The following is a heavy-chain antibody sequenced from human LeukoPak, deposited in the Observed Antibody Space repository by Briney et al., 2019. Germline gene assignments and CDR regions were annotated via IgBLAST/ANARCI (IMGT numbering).Heavy chain of an antibody. V-gene: IGHV3-23*01. CDR2: INDDTP. CDR1: GFSFNTYS. D-gene: IGHD2-21*01. CDR3: AKEGGEEGYYFDY. J-gene: IGHJ4*02. Sequence: GGSLRLSCTTSGFSFNTYSMSWVRQAPGKGLEWVSAINDDTPYYTDSVKGRFTISRDNSKNTLYLQMNSLRAEDTAVYYCAKEGGEEGYYFDYWGQGTLVTVSS.